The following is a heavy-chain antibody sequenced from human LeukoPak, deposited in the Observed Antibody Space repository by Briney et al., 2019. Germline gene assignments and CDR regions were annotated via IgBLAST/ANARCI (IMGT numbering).Heavy chain of an antibody. Sequence: GGSLRLSCAASGFTFSSYGMHWVRQAPGKGLEWVAFIRYDGSNKYYADSVKGRFTISRDNSKNTLYLQMNSLRAEDTAVYYCASGPYYDILTGYSYFDYWGQGTLVTVSS. CDR3: ASGPYYDILTGYSYFDY. D-gene: IGHD3-9*01. CDR1: GFTFSSYG. J-gene: IGHJ4*02. CDR2: IRYDGSNK. V-gene: IGHV3-30*02.